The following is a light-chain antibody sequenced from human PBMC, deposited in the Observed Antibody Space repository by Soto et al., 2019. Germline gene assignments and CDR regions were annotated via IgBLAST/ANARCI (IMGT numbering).Light chain of an antibody. CDR1: QNIRSR. CDR2: DAS. Sequence: DFQMTQSPSTLSASVGDRVTITCRASQNIRSRLAWFQQKPGKAPKLLIYDASSLESGVLSRFCGSGSGTEFTLTISSLQPDDFATYYCQQYNSYSKTFGQGTKVDIK. J-gene: IGKJ1*01. CDR3: QQYNSYSKT. V-gene: IGKV1-5*01.